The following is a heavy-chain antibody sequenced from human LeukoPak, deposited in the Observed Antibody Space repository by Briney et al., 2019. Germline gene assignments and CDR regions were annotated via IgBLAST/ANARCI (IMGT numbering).Heavy chain of an antibody. D-gene: IGHD6-13*01. CDR1: GFTFSDYY. J-gene: IGHJ4*02. Sequence: KTGGSLRLSCAASGFTFSDYYMSWIRQAPGKGLEWLSHIYTSGKTVFYADSVKGRFTISRDNAKNSLYLQMNSLRADDTAIYYCAKKSSSSWPNFDFWGQGTLVTVSS. CDR2: IYTSGKTV. CDR3: AKKSSSSWPNFDF. V-gene: IGHV3-11*01.